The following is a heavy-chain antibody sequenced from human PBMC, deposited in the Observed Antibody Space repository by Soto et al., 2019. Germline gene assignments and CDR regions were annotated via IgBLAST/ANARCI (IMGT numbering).Heavy chain of an antibody. CDR1: GDSVSSNSAA. CDR2: TYYRSKWYN. D-gene: IGHD5-18*01. CDR3: ARDLVDTAMVGLGY. Sequence: SQTLSLTCVISGDSVSSNSAALNWIRQSPSRGLEWLGRTYYRSKWYNDYAVSVKSRITINPDTSKNQFSLQLSSVTAADTAVYYCARDLVDTAMVGLGYWGQGTLVTVSS. V-gene: IGHV6-1*01. J-gene: IGHJ4*02.